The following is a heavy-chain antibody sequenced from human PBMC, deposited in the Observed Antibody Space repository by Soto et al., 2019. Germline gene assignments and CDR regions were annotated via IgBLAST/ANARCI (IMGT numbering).Heavy chain of an antibody. CDR3: ARSITFGGVIGPNMFDY. V-gene: IGHV1-18*01. CDR1: GYTFTSYG. CDR2: ISAYNGNT. J-gene: IGHJ4*02. Sequence: ASVKVSCKASGYTFTSYGISWVRQAPGQGLEWMGWISAYNGNTNYAQKLQGRVTMTTDTSTSTAYMELRSLRSDDTAVYYCARSITFGGVIGPNMFDYWGQGTLVTVSS. D-gene: IGHD3-16*02.